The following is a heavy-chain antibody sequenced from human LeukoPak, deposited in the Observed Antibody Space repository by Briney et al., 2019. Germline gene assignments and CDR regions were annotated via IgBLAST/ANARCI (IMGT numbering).Heavy chain of an antibody. CDR2: IYWDDDK. CDR1: GFSLTTSGVG. D-gene: IGHD3-3*01. J-gene: IGHJ5*02. V-gene: IGHV2-5*02. CDR3: AQWRRNWFDP. Sequence: KESGPTLVKPTQTLTLTCTFSGFSLTTSGVGVGWIRQPPGKALEWLALIYWDDDKRYSPSLKGRLIITKDTSKNQVVLTMTNMDPVDTATYYCAQWRRNWFDPWGQGTLVTVSS.